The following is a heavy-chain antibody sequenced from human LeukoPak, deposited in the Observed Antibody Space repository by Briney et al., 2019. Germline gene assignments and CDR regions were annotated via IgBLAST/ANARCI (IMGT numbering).Heavy chain of an antibody. D-gene: IGHD3-22*01. CDR3: VASYYYDSSGYHFSY. CDR2: IYYSGST. V-gene: IGHV4-30-4*02. CDR1: GGSISSGDYY. J-gene: IGHJ4*02. Sequence: PSETLSLTCTVSGGSISSGDYYWSWIRQPPGKGLEWIGYIYYSGSTYYNPSLKSRVTISVDTSKNQFSLKLSSVTAADTAVYYCVASYYYDSSGYHFSYWGQGTLVTVSS.